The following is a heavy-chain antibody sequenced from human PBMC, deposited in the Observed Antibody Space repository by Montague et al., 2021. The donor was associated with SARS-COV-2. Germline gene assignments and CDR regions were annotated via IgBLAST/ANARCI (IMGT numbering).Heavy chain of an antibody. CDR2: INHSGST. D-gene: IGHD4-17*01. V-gene: IGHV4-34*01. CDR1: GGSFSGYY. Sequence: SETLSLTCAVYGGSFSGYYWSWIRKPPGKGLEWNGEINHSGSTNYNPSLKSRVTITVDTSKNQFSLKLSSLTAADTAVYYCARGRTVTTFYSYYGMDVWGQGTTVTVSS. J-gene: IGHJ6*02. CDR3: ARGRTVTTFYSYYGMDV.